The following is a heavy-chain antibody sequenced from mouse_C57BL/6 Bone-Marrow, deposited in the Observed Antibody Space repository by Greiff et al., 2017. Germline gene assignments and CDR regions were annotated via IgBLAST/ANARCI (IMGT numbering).Heavy chain of an antibody. CDR2: IYPSDSET. Sequence: VQLQQPGAELVRPGSSVKLSCKASGYTFTSYWMDWVKQRPGQGLEWIGNIYPSDSETHYNPKFKDKATLTVDKSSSAAYMQLSRLTSEDSAVYYCASLDYWGQGTTLTVSS. CDR3: ASLDY. V-gene: IGHV1-61*01. CDR1: GYTFTSYW. J-gene: IGHJ2*01.